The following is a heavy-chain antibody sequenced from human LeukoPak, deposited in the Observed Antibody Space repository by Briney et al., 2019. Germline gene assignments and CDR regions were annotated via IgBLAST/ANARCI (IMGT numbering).Heavy chain of an antibody. V-gene: IGHV4-39*07. D-gene: IGHD4-23*01. J-gene: IGHJ4*02. Sequence: PSETLSLTCTVSGGSISSSSYYWGWIRQPPGKRLEWIGSIYYSGSTYYNPSLKSRVTISVDTSKNQFSLKLSSVTAADTAVYYCARDHDYGGNKYDYWGQGTLVTVSS. CDR1: GGSISSSSYY. CDR3: ARDHDYGGNKYDY. CDR2: IYYSGST.